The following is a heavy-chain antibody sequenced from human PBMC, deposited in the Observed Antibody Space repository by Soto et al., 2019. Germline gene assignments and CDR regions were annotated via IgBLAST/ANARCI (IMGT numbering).Heavy chain of an antibody. CDR1: GGTFSSYA. J-gene: IGHJ4*02. Sequence: VQLVQSGAEVKKPGSSVKVSCKASGGTFSSYAISWVRQAPGQGLEWMGGIIPIFGTANYAQKLQGRVTITADKSTSTAYMELSSLRSEDTAVYYCARATKKYYYDSSGYPNYFDYWGQGTLVTVSS. V-gene: IGHV1-69*06. D-gene: IGHD3-22*01. CDR2: IIPIFGTA. CDR3: ARATKKYYYDSSGYPNYFDY.